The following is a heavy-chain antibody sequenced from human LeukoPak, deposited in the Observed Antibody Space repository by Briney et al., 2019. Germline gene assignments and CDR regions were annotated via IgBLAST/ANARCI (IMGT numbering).Heavy chain of an antibody. CDR3: ARGLRYFDWLSPPGYFDY. CDR1: GYSFTSYW. D-gene: IGHD3-9*01. CDR2: IYPGDSDT. Sequence: GESLKISCKGSGYSFTSYWIGWVRQMPVKGLEWMGIIYPGDSDTRYSPSFQGQVTISADKSISTAYLQWSSLKASDTAMYYCARGLRYFDWLSPPGYFDYWGQGTLVTVSS. V-gene: IGHV5-51*01. J-gene: IGHJ4*02.